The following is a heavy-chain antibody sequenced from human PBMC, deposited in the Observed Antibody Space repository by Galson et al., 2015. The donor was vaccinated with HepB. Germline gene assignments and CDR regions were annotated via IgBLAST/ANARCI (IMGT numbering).Heavy chain of an antibody. CDR3: ARWNGGNYQFDY. CDR1: GYTFTGYY. Sequence: SVKVSCKASGYTFTGYYMHWVRQAPGQGLEWIGRISPNSGGTNYAEKFQDRVIMTRDTSISTVYMELSRLRSDDTAVYYCARWNGGNYQFDYWGQGTLVTVSS. CDR2: ISPNSGGT. D-gene: IGHD4/OR15-4a*01. V-gene: IGHV1-2*06. J-gene: IGHJ4*02.